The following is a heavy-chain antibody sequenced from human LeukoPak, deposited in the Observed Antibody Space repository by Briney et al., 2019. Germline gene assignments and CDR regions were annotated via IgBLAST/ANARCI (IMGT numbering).Heavy chain of an antibody. CDR1: GYTLTELS. Sequence: EASVKVSCKVSGYTLTELSMHWVRQAPGKGLEWMGGFDPEDGETIYAQKFQGRVTMTEDTSTDTAYMELSSLRSEDTAVYYCATVRLLGDYYYYYGMDVWGQGTTVTVSS. D-gene: IGHD2-15*01. J-gene: IGHJ6*02. V-gene: IGHV1-24*01. CDR3: ATVRLLGDYYYYYGMDV. CDR2: FDPEDGET.